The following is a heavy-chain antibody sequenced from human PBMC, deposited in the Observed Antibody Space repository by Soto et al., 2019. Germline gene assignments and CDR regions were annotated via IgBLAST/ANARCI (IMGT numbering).Heavy chain of an antibody. D-gene: IGHD6-19*01. V-gene: IGHV1-2*04. CDR2: INPNSGGT. J-gene: IGHJ6*02. Sequence: ASVKVSCKASGYTFTGYYMHWVRQAPGQGLEWMGWINPNSGGTKYAQKFQSWVTMTRDTSISTAYMELSKLRSDDTAVYYCAVAGRYYYGMDVWGQGTTVTVSS. CDR1: GYTFTGYY. CDR3: AVAGRYYYGMDV.